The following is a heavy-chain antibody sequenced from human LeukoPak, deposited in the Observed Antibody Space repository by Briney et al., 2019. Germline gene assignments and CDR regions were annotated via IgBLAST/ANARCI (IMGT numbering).Heavy chain of an antibody. J-gene: IGHJ4*02. CDR1: GYTFTSYG. V-gene: IGHV1-2*02. D-gene: IGHD3-22*01. CDR2: INPNSGGT. CDR3: ARDLWSADYYDSSGYYT. Sequence: VASVKVSCKASGYTFTSYGISWVRQAPGQGLEWMGWINPNSGGTNYAQKFQGRVTMTRDTSISTAYMELSRLRSDDTAVYYCARDLWSADYYDSSGYYTWGQGTLVTVSS.